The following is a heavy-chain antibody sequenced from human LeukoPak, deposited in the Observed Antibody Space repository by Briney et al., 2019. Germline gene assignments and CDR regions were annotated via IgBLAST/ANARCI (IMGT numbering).Heavy chain of an antibody. CDR3: ARDHGTYYDFWSGYFYYYYGMDV. CDR1: GYTFTSYG. V-gene: IGHV1-18*01. J-gene: IGHJ6*02. D-gene: IGHD3-3*01. Sequence: GASVKVSCKASGYTFTSYGISWVRQAPGQGLEWMGWISAYNGNTNYAQKLQGRVTMTTDTSTSTAYMELRSLRSDDTAVYYCARDHGTYYDFWSGYFYYYYGMDVWGQGTTVTVSS. CDR2: ISAYNGNT.